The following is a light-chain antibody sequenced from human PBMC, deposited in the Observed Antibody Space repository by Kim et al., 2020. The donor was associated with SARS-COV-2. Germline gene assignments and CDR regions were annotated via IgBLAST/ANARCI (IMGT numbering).Light chain of an antibody. CDR1: SSNIGAGYD. CDR3: LSHDSSLSGYV. Sequence: QRVTISCTGSSSNIGAGYDVHWYQQLPGTAPKLLIYGNNNRPSDVPDRFSGSKSGTSASLAITGLQAEDEADYYCLSHDSSLSGYVFGTGTKVTVL. CDR2: GNN. V-gene: IGLV1-40*01. J-gene: IGLJ1*01.